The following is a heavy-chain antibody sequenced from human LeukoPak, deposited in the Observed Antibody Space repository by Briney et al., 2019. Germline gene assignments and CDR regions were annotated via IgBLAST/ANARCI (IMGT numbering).Heavy chain of an antibody. CDR1: GFTFRSYA. CDR3: ARGQHRIAAPGTGFDY. J-gene: IGHJ4*02. D-gene: IGHD6-13*01. V-gene: IGHV3-30*04. CDR2: ISYDGSDK. Sequence: GRSLRLSCAVSGFTFRSYAMHWVRQAPGKGLEWVAVISYDGSDKYYADSVKGRFTISKDNSKNTLYLQMNSLRVEDTAVYFCARGQHRIAAPGTGFDYWGQGTLVTVSS.